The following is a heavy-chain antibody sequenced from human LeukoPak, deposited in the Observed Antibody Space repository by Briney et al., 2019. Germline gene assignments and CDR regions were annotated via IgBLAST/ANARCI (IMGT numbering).Heavy chain of an antibody. J-gene: IGHJ4*02. CDR1: GFTFNNYG. V-gene: IGHV3-33*01. Sequence: GGSLRLSCAASGFTFNNYGMRWVRQAPGKGLEWLAVIWSDGSNTYYADSVKGRFTISRDNSKDTLYLQMSSLSAEDTAVYYCARDRKELLRPSFVDYWGQGTLVTVSS. CDR3: ARDRKELLRPSFVDY. D-gene: IGHD1-7*01. CDR2: IWSDGSNT.